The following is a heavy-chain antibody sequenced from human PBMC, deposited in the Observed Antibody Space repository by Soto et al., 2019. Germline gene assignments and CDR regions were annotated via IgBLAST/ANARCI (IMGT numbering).Heavy chain of an antibody. V-gene: IGHV3-33*01. CDR2: IWYDGSNK. D-gene: IGHD3-9*01. CDR1: GFTFSSYG. CDR3: ARELRYFDWLLYGGYYYYYMYV. J-gene: IGHJ6*03. Sequence: PGGSLRLSCAASGFTFSSYGMHWVRQAPGKGLEWVAVIWYDGSNKYYADSVKGRFTISRDNSKNTLYLQMNSLRAEDTAVYYCARELRYFDWLLYGGYYYYYMYVWGKGTTVTVSS.